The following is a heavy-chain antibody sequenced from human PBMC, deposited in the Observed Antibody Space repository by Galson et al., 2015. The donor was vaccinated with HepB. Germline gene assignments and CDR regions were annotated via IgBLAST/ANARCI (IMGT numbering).Heavy chain of an antibody. CDR1: GFTFSTYT. CDR3: ARDREMSTRWPDYYLHSGMDV. J-gene: IGHJ6*02. D-gene: IGHD5-24*01. Sequence: SLRLSCAASGFTFSTYTMHWVRQAPGKGLEWVSLTSYDERNKNYADSVKSRFTISRDNSKNTLYLQMNSLRPEDTAVYYCARDREMSTRWPDYYLHSGMDVWGQGTTVTVSS. V-gene: IGHV3-30*01. CDR2: TSYDERNK.